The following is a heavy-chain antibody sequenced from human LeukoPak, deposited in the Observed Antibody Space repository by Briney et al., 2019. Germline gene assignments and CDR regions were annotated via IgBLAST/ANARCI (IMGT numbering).Heavy chain of an antibody. V-gene: IGHV1-18*01. CDR2: ISAYNGNT. J-gene: IGHJ4*02. CDR1: GYTSTSYG. CDR3: ARGQQEYYYGSGIPYYFDY. D-gene: IGHD3-10*01. Sequence: ASVKVSCKASGYTSTSYGISWVRQARGQGLEWMGWISAYNGNTNYAQKLQGRVTMTTDTSTSTAYMELRSLRADDTAVYYCARGQQEYYYGSGIPYYFDYWGQGTLVTVSS.